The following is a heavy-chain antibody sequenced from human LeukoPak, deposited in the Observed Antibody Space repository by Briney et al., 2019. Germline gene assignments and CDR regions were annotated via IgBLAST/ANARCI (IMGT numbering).Heavy chain of an antibody. CDR3: ARLSITIFGVVTPMDV. D-gene: IGHD3-3*01. CDR2: IYTSGST. CDR1: GCSISSYY. Sequence: KPSETLSLTCTVSGCSISSYYWSWIRQPPGKGLEWIGYIYTSGSTNYNPSLKSRVTISVDTSKNQFSLKLSSVTAADTAVYYCARLSITIFGVVTPMDVWGKGTTVTVSS. J-gene: IGHJ6*04. V-gene: IGHV4-4*09.